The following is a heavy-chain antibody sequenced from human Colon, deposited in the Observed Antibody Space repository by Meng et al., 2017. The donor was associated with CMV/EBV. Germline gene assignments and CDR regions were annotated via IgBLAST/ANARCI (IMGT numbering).Heavy chain of an antibody. CDR2: ILHDGSNR. J-gene: IGHJ4*02. CDR3: ARDGVVVLGATRD. CDR1: GFTFSRSA. D-gene: IGHD2-15*01. V-gene: IGHV3-30*04. Sequence: GESLKISCAASGFTFSRSAMHWVRQAPGKGLEWVATILHDGSNRYYADSVKGRFTISRDNSKSTVYVQMNSLRGEDTAIYYCARDGVVVLGATRDWGQGTLVTVSS.